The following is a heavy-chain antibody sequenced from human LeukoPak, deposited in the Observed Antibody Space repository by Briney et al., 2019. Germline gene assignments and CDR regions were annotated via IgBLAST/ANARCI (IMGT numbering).Heavy chain of an antibody. Sequence: PGGSLRLSCAASGFTVSSNYMSWVHQAPGKGLEWVSVIYSGGSTYYADSVKGRFTISRDNSKNTLYLQMNSLRAEDTAVYYCAREPIYYYDSSGYVDAWGQGTTVTVSS. J-gene: IGHJ3*01. CDR2: IYSGGST. V-gene: IGHV3-66*02. D-gene: IGHD3-22*01. CDR3: AREPIYYYDSSGYVDA. CDR1: GFTVSSNY.